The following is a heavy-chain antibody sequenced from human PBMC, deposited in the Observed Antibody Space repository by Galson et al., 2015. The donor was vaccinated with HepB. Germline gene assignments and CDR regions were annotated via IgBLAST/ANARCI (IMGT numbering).Heavy chain of an antibody. J-gene: IGHJ5*02. CDR2: ISSSGRIK. D-gene: IGHD4-11*01. Sequence: SLRLSCAASGFTFSDDYMSWIRQAPGRGLEWVSYISSSGRIKYYADSVKGRFTISRDNAKNSLYLQMNSLRAEDTAVYYCARGPFNLDYINGLVWFDPWGQGTLVTVSS. CDR1: GFTFSDDY. CDR3: ARGPFNLDYINGLVWFDP. V-gene: IGHV3-11*04.